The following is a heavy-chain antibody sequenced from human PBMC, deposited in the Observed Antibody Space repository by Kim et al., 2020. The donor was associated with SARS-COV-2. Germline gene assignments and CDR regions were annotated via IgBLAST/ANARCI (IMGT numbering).Heavy chain of an antibody. V-gene: IGHV3-15*01. Sequence: GGSLRLSCAASGFTFSNAWMSWVRQAPGKGLEWVGRIKSKTDGGTTDYAAPVKGRFTISRDDSKNTLYLQMNSLKTEDTAVYYCTTDYGGNVGYYYYYGMDVWGQGTTVTVSS. CDR2: IKSKTDGGTT. CDR1: GFTFSNAW. D-gene: IGHD4-17*01. J-gene: IGHJ6*02. CDR3: TTDYGGNVGYYYYYGMDV.